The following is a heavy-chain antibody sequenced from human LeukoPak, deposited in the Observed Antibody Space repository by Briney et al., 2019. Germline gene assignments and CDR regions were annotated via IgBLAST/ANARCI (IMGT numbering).Heavy chain of an antibody. V-gene: IGHV3-23*01. CDR1: GFTLSHYA. Sequence: GGSLRLSCSMSGFTLSHYAMSWVRQAPGKGLEWVSTIGGGGGSTDYTDSVKGRFTISRDNSKNTLYLQMSSLGAEDTAVHYCAKGHRYCTSGNCNSAIDYWGQGTLATVSS. CDR2: IGGGGGST. D-gene: IGHD2-15*01. J-gene: IGHJ4*02. CDR3: AKGHRYCTSGNCNSAIDY.